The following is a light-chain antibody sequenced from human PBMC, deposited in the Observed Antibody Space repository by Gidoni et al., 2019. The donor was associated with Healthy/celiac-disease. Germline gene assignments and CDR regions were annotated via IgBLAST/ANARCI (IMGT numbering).Light chain of an antibody. J-gene: IGKJ2*01. CDR1: QRVSSY. V-gene: IGKV3-11*01. CDR3: QQRSNWPPNT. CDR2: DAS. Sequence: IVLTQSPATLSLSPGERATLSCRASQRVSSYLAWYQQKPGQAPRLLIYDASTRATGIPTRFSGSGSGTDFTLTISSLEPEDFAVYYCQQRSNWPPNTFXXXTKLEIK.